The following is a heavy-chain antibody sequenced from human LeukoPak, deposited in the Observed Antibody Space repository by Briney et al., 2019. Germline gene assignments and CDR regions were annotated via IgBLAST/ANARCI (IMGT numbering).Heavy chain of an antibody. CDR2: ISGSGGST. CDR1: GFTFSSYA. CDR3: ARSRSGYYEDY. D-gene: IGHD3-22*01. Sequence: AGGSLRLSCAASGFTFSSYAMSWVRQAPGKGLEWVSAISGSGGSTYYADSVKGRFTISRDNAKNSLSLQVNSLSAEDTAVYYCARSRSGYYEDYWGQGTLVTVSS. J-gene: IGHJ4*02. V-gene: IGHV3-23*01.